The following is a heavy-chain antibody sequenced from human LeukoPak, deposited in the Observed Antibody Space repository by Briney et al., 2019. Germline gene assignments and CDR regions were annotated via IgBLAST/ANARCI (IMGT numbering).Heavy chain of an antibody. CDR1: GYSFISYW. D-gene: IGHD6-19*01. V-gene: IGHV5-51*01. CDR2: IYPDDSDT. CDR3: GRLRGWPNYFDY. J-gene: IGHJ4*02. Sequence: GESLKISCKGSGYSFISYWIGWVRQMPGKGLEWMGIIYPDDSDTRYSPSFQGQVTISADKSISTAYLQWRSLKASDSAMYYCGRLRGWPNYFDYWGQGTLVTVSS.